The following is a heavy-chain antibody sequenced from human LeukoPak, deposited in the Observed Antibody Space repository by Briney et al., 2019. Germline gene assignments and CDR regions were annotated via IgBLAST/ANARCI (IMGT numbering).Heavy chain of an antibody. CDR3: AKGLRTGVGPYMGYHYYMDV. D-gene: IGHD3-16*01. CDR1: GFTFSSYS. V-gene: IGHV3-21*04. CDR2: ISSSSSYI. J-gene: IGHJ6*03. Sequence: GGSLRLSCAASGFTFSSYSMNWVRQAPGKGLEWVSSISSSSSYIYYADPVKGRFTISRDNAKNSLYLQMNSLRDEDTGVYYCAKGLRTGVGPYMGYHYYMDVWGKGATVTVSS.